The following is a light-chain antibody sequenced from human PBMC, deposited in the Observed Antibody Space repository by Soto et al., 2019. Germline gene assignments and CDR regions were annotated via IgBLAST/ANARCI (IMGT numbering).Light chain of an antibody. Sequence: DIQLIQSPSFLSASVGDRVTLTCRASQGISIHLAWYQQKPGKPPKLLIYAASTLQSGVPSRFSGSGSGTEFSLTITSLQPEDLATYYCQRLNSYPFTSGGGTKVEI. CDR1: QGISIH. J-gene: IGKJ4*01. CDR3: QRLNSYPFT. V-gene: IGKV1-9*01. CDR2: AAS.